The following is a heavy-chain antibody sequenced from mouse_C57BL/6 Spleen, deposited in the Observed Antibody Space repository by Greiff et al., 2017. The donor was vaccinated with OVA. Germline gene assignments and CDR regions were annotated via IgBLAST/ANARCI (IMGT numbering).Heavy chain of an antibody. CDR1: GFTFSSYA. J-gene: IGHJ2*01. CDR3: TRVDYGSSYGDY. CDR2: ISSGGDYI. D-gene: IGHD1-1*01. Sequence: EVKLVESGAGLVKPGGSLKLSCAASGFTFSSYAMSWVRQTPEKRLEWVAYISSGGDYIYYADTVKGRFTISRDNARNTLYLQMSSLKSEDTAMYYCTRVDYGSSYGDYWGQGTTLTVSS. V-gene: IGHV5-9-1*02.